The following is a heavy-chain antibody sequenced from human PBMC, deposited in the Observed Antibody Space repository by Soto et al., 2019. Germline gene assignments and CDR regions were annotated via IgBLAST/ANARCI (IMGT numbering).Heavy chain of an antibody. J-gene: IGHJ4*02. V-gene: IGHV3-15*01. CDR2: IKSKTDGGTT. CDR3: TTDRVYYDISTGPPLYYFDY. CDR1: GFTFSNAW. Sequence: PGRSLRLSCAASGFTFSNAWMSWVRKAPGKGLEWVGRIKSKTDGGTTDYAAPVKGRFTISRDDSKNTLYPQMNSLKTEDTAVYYCTTDRVYYDISTGPPLYYFDYWGQGTLVTVS. D-gene: IGHD3-9*01.